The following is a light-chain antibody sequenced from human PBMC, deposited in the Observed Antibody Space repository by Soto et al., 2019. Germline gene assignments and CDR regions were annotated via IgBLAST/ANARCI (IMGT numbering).Light chain of an antibody. J-gene: IGKJ1*01. Sequence: DIVLTQSPDTLSLSPGERATLSCRASQSVSNYLAWYQQKPGQAPRLLVYDASQRATGIPARFSGSGSGTDFTLTIRSLEAEDFAVYYCQQRRKWPRTFGQGTKVEIK. CDR1: QSVSNY. CDR2: DAS. CDR3: QQRRKWPRT. V-gene: IGKV3-11*01.